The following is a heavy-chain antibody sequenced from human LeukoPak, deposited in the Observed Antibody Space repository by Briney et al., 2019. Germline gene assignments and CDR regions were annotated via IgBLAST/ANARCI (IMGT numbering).Heavy chain of an antibody. CDR3: AKGGVYGDYYFDY. V-gene: IGHV3-23*01. CDR1: GFPFSTYA. CDR2: ISGSGGDT. D-gene: IGHD4-17*01. Sequence: GGSLRLSCAASGFPFSTYAMSWVRQAPGKGLEWVSVISGSGGDTYYADSVKGRFTISGDNSKNTVYLQMNSLRAEDTALYYCAKGGVYGDYYFDYWGQGTLVTVSS. J-gene: IGHJ4*02.